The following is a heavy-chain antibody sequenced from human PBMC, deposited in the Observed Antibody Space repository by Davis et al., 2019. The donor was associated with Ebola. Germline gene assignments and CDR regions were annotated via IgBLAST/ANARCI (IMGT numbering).Heavy chain of an antibody. V-gene: IGHV4-34*01. CDR1: GGSFSGYY. D-gene: IGHD1-7*01. CDR3: AREVTGTPFSLDY. J-gene: IGHJ4*02. CDR2: INHSGST. Sequence: SEILSLTCAVYGGSFSGYYWSWIRQPPGKGLEWIGEINHSGSTNYNPSLKSRVTISVDTSKNQFSLKLSSVTAADTAVYYCAREVTGTPFSLDYWGQGTLVTVSS.